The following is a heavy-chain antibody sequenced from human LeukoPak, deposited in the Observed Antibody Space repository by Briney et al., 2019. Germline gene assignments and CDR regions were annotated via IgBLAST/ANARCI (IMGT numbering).Heavy chain of an antibody. D-gene: IGHD5-18*01. CDR2: ISYDGSDK. J-gene: IGHJ5*02. CDR3: AKDLGYSYGPGIKKDPFDP. CDR1: GFTFSSYG. V-gene: IGHV3-30*18. Sequence: GGSLRLSCVAPGFTFSSYGMHWVRQAPGKGPERVAIISYDGSDKYYADSAKGRFTISRDNSRNTLYLQMSSLRTEDTAVYYCAKDLGYSYGPGIKKDPFDPWGQGTLVTVSS.